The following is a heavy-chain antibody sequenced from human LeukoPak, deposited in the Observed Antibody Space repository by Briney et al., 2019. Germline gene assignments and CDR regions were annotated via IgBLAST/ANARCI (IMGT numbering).Heavy chain of an antibody. V-gene: IGHV3-48*03. CDR2: IASGGGTI. CDR1: GFTFSSYE. Sequence: PGGSLRLSCAASGFTFSSYEMNWVRQAPGQGLEWVSYIASGGGTIYYADSVKGRFTISRDNAKNSLYLQMNSLRAEDTAVYYCAREEMATISDAFDIWGQGTMVTVSS. CDR3: AREEMATISDAFDI. J-gene: IGHJ3*02. D-gene: IGHD5-24*01.